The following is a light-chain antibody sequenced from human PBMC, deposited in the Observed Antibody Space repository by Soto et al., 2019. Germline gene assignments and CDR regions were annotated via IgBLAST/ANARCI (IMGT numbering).Light chain of an antibody. Sequence: SVLTQPPSASGSPGQSVTISCTGTSSDVGGYHYVSWYQQHPGKAPKLMIYEVSKRPSGVPDRFSGSKSGNTASLTVSGLQAEDEADYYCSSYAGSNNYVFGTGTKVTVL. CDR2: EVS. V-gene: IGLV2-8*01. CDR3: SSYAGSNNYV. J-gene: IGLJ1*01. CDR1: SSDVGGYHY.